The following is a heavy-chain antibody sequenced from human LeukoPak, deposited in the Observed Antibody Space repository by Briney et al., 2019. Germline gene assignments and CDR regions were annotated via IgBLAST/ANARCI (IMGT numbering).Heavy chain of an antibody. D-gene: IGHD4-11*01. CDR1: GFSFNTYT. CDR3: ASDYRGYYYYYMDV. CDR2: ISYDGSNK. V-gene: IGHV3-30*04. Sequence: GGSLRLSCAASGFSFNTYTMYWVRQAPGKGLEWVAVISYDGSNKYYADSVKGRFTISRDNSKNTLYLQMNSLRAEDTAVYYCASDYRGYYYYYMDVWGKGTTVTVSS. J-gene: IGHJ6*03.